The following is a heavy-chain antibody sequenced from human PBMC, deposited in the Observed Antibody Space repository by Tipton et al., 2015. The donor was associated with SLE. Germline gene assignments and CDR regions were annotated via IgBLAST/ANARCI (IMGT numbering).Heavy chain of an antibody. V-gene: IGHV4-61*02. CDR1: DGSIRSTNYY. D-gene: IGHD3-10*02. CDR3: ARGDYVRYHSGMDV. Sequence: TLSLTCTVSDGSIRSTNYYWSWIRQPAGKGLEWIGRIYTSGSTNYNPSLKSRVTISVDTSKNQFSLKLSSVTAADTAVYYCARGDYVRYHSGMDVWGQGTTVTVSS. CDR2: IYTSGST. J-gene: IGHJ6*02.